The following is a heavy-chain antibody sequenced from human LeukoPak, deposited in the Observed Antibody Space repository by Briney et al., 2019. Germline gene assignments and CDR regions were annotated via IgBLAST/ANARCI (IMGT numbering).Heavy chain of an antibody. D-gene: IGHD6-13*01. Sequence: PSETLSLTCTVSGGSISSNYGSSVRQPPGKGLEWVGYMYYSGSTNYNPSLKSRVTISVDTSKNQFSLKLSSVTAADTAVYYCAGAGQQLVHLDAFDIWGQGTMVTVSS. CDR3: AGAGQQLVHLDAFDI. V-gene: IGHV4-59*01. CDR2: MYYSGST. CDR1: GGSISSNY. J-gene: IGHJ3*02.